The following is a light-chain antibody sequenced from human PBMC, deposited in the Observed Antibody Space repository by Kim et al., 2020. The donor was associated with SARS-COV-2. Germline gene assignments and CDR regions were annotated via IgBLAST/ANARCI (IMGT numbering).Light chain of an antibody. CDR1: TLTIARTY. V-gene: IGLV1-47*02. J-gene: IGLJ3*02. Sequence: GQGVAFSCSCSTLTIARTYASRTQQLPGTAPTLLIYNTNPRPSRVPDRFSGSKSGPSASLAISRLRSDDEADYYCAVWDDNLDGWVCGGGTQLTVL. CDR2: NTN. CDR3: AVWDDNLDGWV.